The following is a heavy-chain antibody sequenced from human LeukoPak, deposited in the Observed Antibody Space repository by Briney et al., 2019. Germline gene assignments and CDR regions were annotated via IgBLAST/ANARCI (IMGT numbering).Heavy chain of an antibody. CDR2: VHYSGTT. V-gene: IGHV4-59*11. D-gene: IGHD3-3*01. J-gene: IGHJ4*02. Sequence: SETLSLTCTVSGGSISSHYWSWVRQPSGKGLEWIGYVHYSGTTDYNPSLKSRVTISGDTSKNQFSLNLTSVTAADTAVYYCARESPWSGYFDYWGQGTLVTVSS. CDR3: ARESPWSGYFDY. CDR1: GGSISSHY.